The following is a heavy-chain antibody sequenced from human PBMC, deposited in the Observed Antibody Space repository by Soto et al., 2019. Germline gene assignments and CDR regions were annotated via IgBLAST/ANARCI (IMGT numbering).Heavy chain of an antibody. CDR3: ARGGYYYGMDV. Sequence: QVQLVESGGGVVQPGRSLRLSCAASGFTFSSYGMHWVRQAPGMGLEWVAVIWYDGSNKYYADSVKGRFTISRDNSKNTLYLQMNSLRAEDTAVYYCARGGYYYGMDVWGQGTTVTVSS. D-gene: IGHD2-15*01. J-gene: IGHJ6*02. V-gene: IGHV3-33*01. CDR1: GFTFSSYG. CDR2: IWYDGSNK.